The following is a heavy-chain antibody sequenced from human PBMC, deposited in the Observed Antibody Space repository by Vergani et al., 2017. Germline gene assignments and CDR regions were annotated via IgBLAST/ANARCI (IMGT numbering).Heavy chain of an antibody. CDR3: ARGAGGDYVSSFDY. CDR1: GFTFSSYA. J-gene: IGHJ4*02. Sequence: QVQLVESGGGVVQPGRSLRLSCAASGFTFSSYAMHWVRQAPGKGLEWVAVISYDGSNKYDADSVKGRFTISRDNSKNTLYLQMNSLRAEDTAVYYCARGAGGDYVSSFDYWGQGTLVTVSS. V-gene: IGHV3-30-3*01. D-gene: IGHD4-17*01. CDR2: ISYDGSNK.